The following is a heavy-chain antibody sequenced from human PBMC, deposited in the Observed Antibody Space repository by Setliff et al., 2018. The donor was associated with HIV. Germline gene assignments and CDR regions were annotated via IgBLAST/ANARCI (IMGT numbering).Heavy chain of an antibody. J-gene: IGHJ3*02. CDR2: IYTSGST. CDR1: GASVNYNT. D-gene: IGHD2-8*02. V-gene: IGHV4-4*07. Sequence: SETLSLTCSVSGASVNYNTWSWIRQPAGKGLEWIGHIYTSGSTNYNPSLKSRVTISVDTSRNQFSLRLSSVTAADTAVYYCARAPTGVTNAFDIWGQGTMVTVSS. CDR3: ARAPTGVTNAFDI.